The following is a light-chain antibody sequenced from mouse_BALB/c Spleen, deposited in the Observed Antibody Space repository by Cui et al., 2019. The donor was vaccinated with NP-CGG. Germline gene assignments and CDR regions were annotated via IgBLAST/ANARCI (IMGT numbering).Light chain of an antibody. CDR1: TGAVTINNF. CDR3: ALWYSNHWM. J-gene: IGLJ1*01. CDR2: GTN. Sequence: QAVVTQESALTTSPGETVTLTCRSSTGAVTINNFANWVQEKPDHLFTGLIGGTNNRPPGVPARFSGSLIGDKAALTITGAQTEDEAIYFCALWYSNHWMFGGGTKLTVL. V-gene: IGLV1*01.